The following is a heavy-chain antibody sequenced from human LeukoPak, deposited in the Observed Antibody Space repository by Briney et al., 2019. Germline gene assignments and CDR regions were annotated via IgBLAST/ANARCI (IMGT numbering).Heavy chain of an antibody. CDR3: ARLGMGYYFDY. V-gene: IGHV3-7*01. CDR2: IKQDGSEK. D-gene: IGHD3-16*01. J-gene: IGHJ4*02. Sequence: GGSLRLSCAASGFTFSSYCMSWVRQAPGKGLDWVANIKQDGSEKYYVDSVKGRFTISRDNAKNSLYLQMNSLRAEDTAVYYCARLGMGYYFDYWGQGTLVTVSS. CDR1: GFTFSSYC.